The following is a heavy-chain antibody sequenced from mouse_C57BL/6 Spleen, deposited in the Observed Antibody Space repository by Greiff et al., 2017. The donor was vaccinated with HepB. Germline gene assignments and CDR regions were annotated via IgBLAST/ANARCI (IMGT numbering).Heavy chain of an antibody. Sequence: VKLVESGPGLVQPSQSLSITCTVSGFSLTSYGVHWVRQSPGKGLEWLGVIWSGGSTDYNAAFISRLSISKDNSKSQVFFKMNSLQADDTAIYYCARTIYDGYYGGAIDYWGQGTSVTVSS. CDR2: IWSGGST. D-gene: IGHD2-3*01. CDR1: GFSLTSYG. CDR3: ARTIYDGYYGGAIDY. V-gene: IGHV2-2*01. J-gene: IGHJ4*01.